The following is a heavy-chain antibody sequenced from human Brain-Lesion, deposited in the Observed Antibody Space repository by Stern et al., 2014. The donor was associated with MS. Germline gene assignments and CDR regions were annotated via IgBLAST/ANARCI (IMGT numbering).Heavy chain of an antibody. CDR1: GGSITRGGDY. J-gene: IGHJ4*02. Sequence: VQLEESGPGLVKPSQTLSLTCTVSGGSITRGGDYWSWVRQRPGKGLEXVGYIIYSGSSYYNPSLKSRVTISVDTSKNQFSLRLTSVTAADTAVYYCARFSLFGEYYFDSWGQGTLVTVSS. CDR3: ARFSLFGEYYFDS. D-gene: IGHD3-10*01. CDR2: IIYSGSS. V-gene: IGHV4-31*02.